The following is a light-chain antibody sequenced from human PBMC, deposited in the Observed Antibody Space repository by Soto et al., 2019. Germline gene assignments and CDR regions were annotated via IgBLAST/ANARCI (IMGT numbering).Light chain of an antibody. CDR3: PQDNSFPHT. J-gene: IGKJ4*01. CDR2: AAS. Sequence: DIQMTQSPSSFSASVGDRVTITCRASQGISSWLAWYQQKPGKAPTLRIYAASSFQRGIPSRFSGSGSWTDFTLTISSLPPEDFATDDCPQDNSFPHTFGGGTKVEIK. CDR1: QGISSW. V-gene: IGKV1D-12*01.